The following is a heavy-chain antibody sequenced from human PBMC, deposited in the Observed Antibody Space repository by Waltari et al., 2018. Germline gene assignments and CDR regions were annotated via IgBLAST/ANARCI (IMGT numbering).Heavy chain of an antibody. CDR1: GFPFSYYA. CDR3: AKQGEY. D-gene: IGHD3-10*01. Sequence: QAQLVESGGGVVQHGRSLRLSCAASGFPFSYYAMHWARQAPGKGLEWVAVISYDGSKKYYADSVTGRFTISRDNSKNTLYLQMNSLNSEDTAVYFCAKQGEYWGQGTLVTVSS. J-gene: IGHJ4*02. V-gene: IGHV3-30-3*02. CDR2: ISYDGSKK.